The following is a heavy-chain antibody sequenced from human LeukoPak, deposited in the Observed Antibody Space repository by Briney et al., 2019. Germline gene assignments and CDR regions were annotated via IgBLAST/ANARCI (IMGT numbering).Heavy chain of an antibody. CDR1: GGTFSSYT. CDR3: ARYGDNDYWYFDL. V-gene: IGHV1-69*02. J-gene: IGHJ2*01. D-gene: IGHD4-17*01. CDR2: IIPILGIA. Sequence: ASVKVSCKASGGTFSSYTISWVRQAPGQGLEWMGRIIPILGIANYAQKFQGRVAITTDASTSTVYMALSSLRSEDTAVYYCARYGDNDYWYFDLWGRGSLVTVSS.